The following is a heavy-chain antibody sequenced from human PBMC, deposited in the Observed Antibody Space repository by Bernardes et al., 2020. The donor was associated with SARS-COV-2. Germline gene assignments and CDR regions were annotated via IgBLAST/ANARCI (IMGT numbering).Heavy chain of an antibody. J-gene: IGHJ4*02. Sequence: GFLSPSRAAPGFSLSDAVVHWVRLVPDKGLEWVAVISHDVSIIIYADSVKGRFTISKDNSKNTVYLEMNGLRAEDTAVYYCAGDPDTDGWSRLDFWGQGTLVGVSS. CDR3: AGDPDTDGWSRLDF. V-gene: IGHV3-30*04. D-gene: IGHD6-19*01. CDR1: GFSLSDAV. CDR2: ISHDVSII.